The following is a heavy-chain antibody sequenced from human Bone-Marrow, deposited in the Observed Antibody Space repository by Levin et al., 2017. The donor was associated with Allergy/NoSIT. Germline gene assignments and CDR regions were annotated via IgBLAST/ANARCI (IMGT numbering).Heavy chain of an antibody. J-gene: IGHJ3*02. CDR3: AKTLRYFDWLSAFDI. Sequence: GESLKISCAASGFTFSSYGMHWVRQAPGKGLEWVAVISYDGSNKYYADSVKGRFTISRDNSKNTLYLQMNSLRAEDTAVYYCAKTLRYFDWLSAFDIWGQGTMVTVSS. CDR1: GFTFSSYG. D-gene: IGHD3-9*01. CDR2: ISYDGSNK. V-gene: IGHV3-30*18.